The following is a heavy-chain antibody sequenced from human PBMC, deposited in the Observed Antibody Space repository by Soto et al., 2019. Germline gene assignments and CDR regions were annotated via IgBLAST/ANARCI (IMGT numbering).Heavy chain of an antibody. D-gene: IGHD2-2*01. Sequence: SLRLSCAASGFTFSSYGMHWVRQAPGKGLEWVAVIWYDGSNKYYADSVKGRFTISRDNSKNTLYLQMNSLRAEDTAVYYCARSVVPAATTTQDYYYGMDVWGQGTTVTVSS. J-gene: IGHJ6*02. CDR2: IWYDGSNK. CDR1: GFTFSSYG. V-gene: IGHV3-33*01. CDR3: ARSVVPAATTTQDYYYGMDV.